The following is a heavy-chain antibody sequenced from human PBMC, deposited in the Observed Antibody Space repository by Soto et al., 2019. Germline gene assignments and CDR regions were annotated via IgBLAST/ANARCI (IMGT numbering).Heavy chain of an antibody. CDR3: ARDAYRSYYFDY. Sequence: QVQLVESGGGVVQPGRSLRLSCAASGFTFSSYAMHWVRQAPGKGLEWVAVISYDGSNKYYADSVKGRFTISRDNSKNTLYLQLNSLRAEDTAVYYCARDAYRSYYFDYWGQGTLVTVSS. V-gene: IGHV3-30-3*01. CDR1: GFTFSSYA. J-gene: IGHJ4*02. CDR2: ISYDGSNK. D-gene: IGHD1-26*01.